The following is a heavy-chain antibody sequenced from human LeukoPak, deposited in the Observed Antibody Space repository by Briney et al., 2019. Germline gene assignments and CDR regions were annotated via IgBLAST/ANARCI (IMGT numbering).Heavy chain of an antibody. CDR2: LSDDGSNK. CDR3: AKGMWVVRGVIGDAFDI. J-gene: IGHJ3*02. CDR1: RFTFSYFA. Sequence: PGRSLRLSCAASRFTFSYFAMHWVRQAPGKGLEWVAVLSDDGSNKFYTDSVKGRFTISRDNSKNTLYLQMNSLRVEDTAVYYCAKGMWVVRGVIGDAFDIWGQGTMVTVSS. D-gene: IGHD3-10*01. V-gene: IGHV3-30*18.